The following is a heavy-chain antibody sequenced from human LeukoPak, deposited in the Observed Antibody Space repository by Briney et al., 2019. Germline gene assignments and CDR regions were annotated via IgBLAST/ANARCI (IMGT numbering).Heavy chain of an antibody. J-gene: IGHJ3*02. Sequence: GRSLRLSCAASGFTFSSYGMHWVRQAPGKGLEWVAVIWYDGSNKYYADSVKGRFTISRDNSKNTLYLQMNSLRAEDTALYYCARGYSRVAFDIWGQGTVVAVSS. CDR1: GFTFSSYG. D-gene: IGHD2-15*01. CDR3: ARGYSRVAFDI. V-gene: IGHV3-33*01. CDR2: IWYDGSNK.